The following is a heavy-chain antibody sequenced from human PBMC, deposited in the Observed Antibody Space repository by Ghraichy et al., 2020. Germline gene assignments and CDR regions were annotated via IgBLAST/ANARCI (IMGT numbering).Heavy chain of an antibody. CDR1: GGSISGSSYY. Sequence: SETLSLTCTVSGGSISGSSYYWGWIRQPPGKGLEWIGNIYYSGGTYYNPSLKSRVTISVDTSKNQFSLKLSSVTAADTAVYYCARLHLWGSSGWYGFDYWGQGTLVTVSS. J-gene: IGHJ4*02. CDR3: ARLHLWGSSGWYGFDY. V-gene: IGHV4-39*01. CDR2: IYYSGGT. D-gene: IGHD6-19*01.